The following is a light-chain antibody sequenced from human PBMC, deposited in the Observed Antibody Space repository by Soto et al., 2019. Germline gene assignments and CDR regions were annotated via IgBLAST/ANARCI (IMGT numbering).Light chain of an antibody. V-gene: IGLV2-23*01. Sequence: QSALTQPASVSGSPGQSITISCTGTSSDVGTYNLVSWYQQHPGKAPKLMIYEGSKRPSGVSNRFSGSKSGNTASLTISGLQAEDEAEYYCCSYASSTTVVFGGGTKVTVL. CDR2: EGS. CDR1: SSDVGTYNL. J-gene: IGLJ3*02. CDR3: CSYASSTTVV.